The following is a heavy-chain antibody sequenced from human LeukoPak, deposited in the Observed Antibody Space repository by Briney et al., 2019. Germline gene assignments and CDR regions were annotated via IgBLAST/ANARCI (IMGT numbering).Heavy chain of an antibody. V-gene: IGHV3-23*01. Sequence: GGSLRLSCAASGFTFSSYAMNWVRQAPGKGLEWVSNIFGSGDTTYYADSVKGRFSVSRDNSKNTLYMQMNSLRPEDTAIYYCAKRNTMVRGGPCFDYWGQGLLVTVSS. CDR2: IFGSGDTT. D-gene: IGHD3-10*01. CDR1: GFTFSSYA. J-gene: IGHJ4*02. CDR3: AKRNTMVRGGPCFDY.